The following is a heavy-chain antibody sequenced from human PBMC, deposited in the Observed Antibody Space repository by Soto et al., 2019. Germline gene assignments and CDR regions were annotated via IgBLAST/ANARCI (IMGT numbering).Heavy chain of an antibody. V-gene: IGHV4-4*02. CDR1: GGSISSSNW. CDR2: IYYSGST. D-gene: IGHD6-13*01. Sequence: SVTLSLTCAVFGGSISSSNWWSWVRQPPGKGLEWIGEIYYSGSTNYNSSLKSRVTISVDKSKNQFSLQLRSVTAADTAVYYCARGRNLEYSSLVFEYWGQGTLVTVSS. J-gene: IGHJ4*02. CDR3: ARGRNLEYSSLVFEY.